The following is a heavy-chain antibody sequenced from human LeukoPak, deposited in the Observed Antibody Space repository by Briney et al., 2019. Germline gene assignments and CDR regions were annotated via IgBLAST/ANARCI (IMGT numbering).Heavy chain of an antibody. D-gene: IGHD4-23*01. V-gene: IGHV4-39*01. Sequence: SETLSLTCTVSGGSISTSSYYWGWIRQPPGTGLEWIGSMYYSGRSYYNPSLKSRVTISIDTSKNQFSLKLSSVTAADTAFYYCARYLDYGGNSRVFQHWGQGTMVTVSS. CDR2: MYYSGRS. CDR1: GGSISTSSYY. J-gene: IGHJ1*01. CDR3: ARYLDYGGNSRVFQH.